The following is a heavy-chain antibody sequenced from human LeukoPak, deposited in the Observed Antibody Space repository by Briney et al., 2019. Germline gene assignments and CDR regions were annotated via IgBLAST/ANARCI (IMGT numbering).Heavy chain of an antibody. V-gene: IGHV3-43*02. CDR1: GFTFDDYA. J-gene: IGHJ4*02. CDR2: ISGDGGST. D-gene: IGHD1-26*01. Sequence: GGSLRLSCAASGFTFDDYAMHWVRQAPGQGLECVSLISGDGGSTYYADSVKGRFTISRDNSKNSLYLQMNSLRTEDTALYYCAKDIGLEGATHFDYWGQGTLVTVSS. CDR3: AKDIGLEGATHFDY.